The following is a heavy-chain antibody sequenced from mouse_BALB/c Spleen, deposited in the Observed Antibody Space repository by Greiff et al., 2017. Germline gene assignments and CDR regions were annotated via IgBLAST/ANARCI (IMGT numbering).Heavy chain of an antibody. J-gene: IGHJ3*01. V-gene: IGHV5-17*02. CDR2: ISSGSSTI. CDR1: GFTFSSFG. CDR3: ARAGWVPTRGFAY. Sequence: EVQGVESGGGLVQPGGSRKLSCAASGFTFSSFGMHWVRQAPEKGLEWVAYISSGSSTIYYADTVKGRFTISRDNPKNTLFLQMTSLRSEDTAMYYCARAGWVPTRGFAYWGQGTLVTVSA. D-gene: IGHD1-1*02.